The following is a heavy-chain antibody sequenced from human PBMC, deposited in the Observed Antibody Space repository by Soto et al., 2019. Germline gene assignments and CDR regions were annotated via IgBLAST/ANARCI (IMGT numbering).Heavy chain of an antibody. CDR2: INPSGGDT. Sequence: ASVKVSCKASGYTFTNYYMHWVRQAPGQGLEWMGKINPSGGDTNYAQKFQGRVTMTRDTYTSTVYMELSSLRSEDTAVYYCTRVRYCNTILCYGEDFDYWGQGTLVTVSS. CDR1: GYTFTNYY. D-gene: IGHD2-2*01. CDR3: TRVRYCNTILCYGEDFDY. J-gene: IGHJ4*02. V-gene: IGHV1-46*03.